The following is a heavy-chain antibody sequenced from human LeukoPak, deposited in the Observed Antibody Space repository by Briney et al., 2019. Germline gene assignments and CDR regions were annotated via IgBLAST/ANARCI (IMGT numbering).Heavy chain of an antibody. CDR3: ARRRGQSSGPSYYYFYMDV. CDR2: IYYSGST. J-gene: IGHJ6*03. V-gene: IGHV4-39*07. Sequence: PGGSLRLSCAASGFTFSSYSMNWVRQPPGKGLEWIGSIYYSGSTYYNPSLKSRVTISVDTSKNQFSLKLSSVTAADTAVYFCARRRGQSSGPSYYYFYMDVWGKGTTVTVSS. D-gene: IGHD2-8*02. CDR1: GFTFSSYS.